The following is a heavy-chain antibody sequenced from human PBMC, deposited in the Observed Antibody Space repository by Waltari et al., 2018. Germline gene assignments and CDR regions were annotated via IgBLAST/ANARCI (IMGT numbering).Heavy chain of an antibody. CDR3: ARGRYGDYGAY. D-gene: IGHD4-17*01. CDR1: GYTFTGYY. CDR2: VNPNTGVT. Sequence: QVQLVQSGAEVKKPGASVQVSCKASGYTFTGYYMPWVRQAPGQGLEWMGRVNPNTGVTIYAQKFQGRVTMTTDTSINTAYMELSRLRSDDAAVYYCARGRYGDYGAYWGQGTLVTVSS. V-gene: IGHV1-2*06. J-gene: IGHJ4*02.